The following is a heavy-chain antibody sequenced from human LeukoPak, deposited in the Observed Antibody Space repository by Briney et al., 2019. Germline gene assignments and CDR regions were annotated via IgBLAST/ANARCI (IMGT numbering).Heavy chain of an antibody. V-gene: IGHV3-53*05. CDR2: IYSDGST. Sequence: QAGGSLRLSCAASGFSVSSNYVTWVRQPPGKGLEWVSVIYSDGSTYYADSVKGRFTISRDNSKNTLYLQMNSLRVEDTAVYYCTDAVAGWGQGTLVTVSS. CDR1: GFSVSSNY. CDR3: TDAVAG. D-gene: IGHD6-19*01. J-gene: IGHJ4*02.